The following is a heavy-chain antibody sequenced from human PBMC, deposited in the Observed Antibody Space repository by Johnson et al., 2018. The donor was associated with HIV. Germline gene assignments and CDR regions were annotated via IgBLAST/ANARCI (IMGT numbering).Heavy chain of an antibody. J-gene: IGHJ3*02. CDR3: ARDMRPLQGIAAGDAFDI. CDR2: ISSSGSTI. Sequence: QVQLVESGGGLAKPGGSLRLSCAASGFTFSDYYMSWIRQAPGKGLEWISYISSSGSTIYYADSVKGRFTISRDNAKNSLYLQMNSLRAEDTAVYYCARDMRPLQGIAAGDAFDIWGQGTMVTVSS. D-gene: IGHD6-13*01. CDR1: GFTFSDYY. V-gene: IGHV3-11*04.